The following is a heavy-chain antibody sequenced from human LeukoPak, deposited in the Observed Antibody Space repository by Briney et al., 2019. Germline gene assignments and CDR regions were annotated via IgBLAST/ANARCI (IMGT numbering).Heavy chain of an antibody. Sequence: SETLSLTCTVSGGSISSYYWSWIRQPPGKGLEWIGYIYYSGSTNYNPSLKSRVTISVDTSKNQFSLKPSSVTAADTAVYYCARDNNGLYFGVRGFDIWGQGKMVIVSS. CDR3: ARDNNGLYFGVRGFDI. J-gene: IGHJ3*02. CDR1: GGSISSYY. D-gene: IGHD3-3*01. CDR2: IYYSGST. V-gene: IGHV4-59*01.